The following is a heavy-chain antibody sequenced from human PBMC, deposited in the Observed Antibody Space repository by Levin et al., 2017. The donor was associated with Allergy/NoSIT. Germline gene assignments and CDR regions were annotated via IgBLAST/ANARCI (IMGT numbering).Heavy chain of an antibody. J-gene: IGHJ4*02. CDR3: ARSSYQLLQTDY. V-gene: IGHV4-59*01. CDR1: SGSLSNYY. Sequence: LSLTCTVSSGSLSNYYWSWIRQPPGPFLYFLFSLSSLFLPLSPPSLPSRVTISVDTSKNQFSLNLSSVTAADTAVYYCARSSYQLLQTDYWGQGTLVTVSS. D-gene: IGHD2-2*01. CDR2: LSSLFLP.